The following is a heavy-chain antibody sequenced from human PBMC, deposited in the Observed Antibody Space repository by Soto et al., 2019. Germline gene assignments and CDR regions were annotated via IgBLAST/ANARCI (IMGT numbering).Heavy chain of an antibody. J-gene: IGHJ1*01. D-gene: IGHD3-16*01. Sequence: QVHLVESGGGVVQPGTSLRVSCVGSGFTFRSYVIHWVRQAPGKGLEWVALTSNDGSDKYYGDSVRGRFTISRDNSRNTVDLQMDSLRLEDTALYYCARWGPTGGLDVWGQGTLVSVSS. CDR2: TSNDGSDK. V-gene: IGHV3-30*14. CDR3: ARWGPTGGLDV. CDR1: GFTFRSYV.